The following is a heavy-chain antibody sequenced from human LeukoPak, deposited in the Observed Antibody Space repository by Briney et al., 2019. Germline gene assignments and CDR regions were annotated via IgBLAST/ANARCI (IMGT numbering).Heavy chain of an antibody. CDR3: ARIDHSGWYG. D-gene: IGHD6-19*01. J-gene: IGHJ4*02. CDR2: IYHTGST. CDR1: GGSISTSNW. Sequence: PSETLSLTCAVSGGSISTSNWWSWVRQPPGKGLEWIGEIYHTGSTNYNPPLKSRVTISLDKSKNQFSLKLSSVTAADTAVYYCARIDHSGWYGWGQGTLVTVSS. V-gene: IGHV4-4*02.